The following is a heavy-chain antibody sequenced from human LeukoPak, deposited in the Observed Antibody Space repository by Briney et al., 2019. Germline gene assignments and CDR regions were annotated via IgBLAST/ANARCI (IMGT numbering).Heavy chain of an antibody. D-gene: IGHD3-10*01. CDR1: GFTFSSYS. CDR2: ISSSSSYI. Sequence: GGSLRLSCAASGFTFSSYSMNWVRRAPGKGLEWVSSISSSSSYIYYADSVKGRFTISRDNAKNSLYLQMNSLRAEDTAVYYCARDIEYYYGSGSLNWFDPWGQGTLVTVSS. CDR3: ARDIEYYYGSGSLNWFDP. V-gene: IGHV3-21*01. J-gene: IGHJ5*02.